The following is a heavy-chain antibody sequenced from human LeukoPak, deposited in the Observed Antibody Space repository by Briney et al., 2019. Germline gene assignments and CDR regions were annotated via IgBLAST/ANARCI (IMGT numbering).Heavy chain of an antibody. D-gene: IGHD6-13*01. CDR3: ARSIAAARTYYFDY. CDR1: GFTFSSYG. V-gene: IGHV3-33*01. CDR2: IWYDGSNK. J-gene: IGHJ4*02. Sequence: GRSLRLSCAASGFTFSSYGMHWVRQAPGKGLEWVAVIWYDGSNKYYADSVKGRFTISRDNSKNTLYLQMNSLRAEDTAVYYCARSIAAARTYYFDYWGQGTLVTVSP.